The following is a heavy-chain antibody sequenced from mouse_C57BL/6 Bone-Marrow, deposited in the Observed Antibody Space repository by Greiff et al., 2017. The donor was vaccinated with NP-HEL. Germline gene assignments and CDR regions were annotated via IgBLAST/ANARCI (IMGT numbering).Heavy chain of an antibody. V-gene: IGHV1-53*01. J-gene: IGHJ1*03. CDR1: GYTFTSYW. CDR2: INPSNGGT. D-gene: IGHD1-1*01. Sequence: QVQLQQPGTELVKPGASVKLSCKASGYTFTSYWMHWVKQRPGQGLEWIGNINPSNGGTNYNEKFKSKATLTVDKSSSTAYMQLSSLTSEDSAVYYCARRRIITTVVANYWYFDVWGTGTTVTVSS. CDR3: ARRRIITTVVANYWYFDV.